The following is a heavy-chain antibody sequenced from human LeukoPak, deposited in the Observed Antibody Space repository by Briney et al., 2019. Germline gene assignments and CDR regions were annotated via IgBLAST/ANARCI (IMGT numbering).Heavy chain of an antibody. J-gene: IGHJ4*02. V-gene: IGHV3-30*04. Sequence: GGSLRLSCAASGFTFSSYAMHWVRQAPGKGLEWVAVISYDGSSKYYADSVKGRFTISRDNAKSTLYLQMNSLRAEDTAVYYCARETRVRWTDYWGQGILVTVSS. CDR2: ISYDGSSK. CDR3: ARETRVRWTDY. D-gene: IGHD5-24*01. CDR1: GFTFSSYA.